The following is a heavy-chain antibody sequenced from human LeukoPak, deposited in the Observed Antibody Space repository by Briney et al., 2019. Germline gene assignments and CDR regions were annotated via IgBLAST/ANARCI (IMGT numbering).Heavy chain of an antibody. J-gene: IGHJ3*02. V-gene: IGHV4-39*07. CDR3: ARGLPTTVEAFDI. CDR1: GGSISSSSYY. D-gene: IGHD4-23*01. Sequence: SETLSLTCTVSGGSISSSSYYWGWIRQPPGKGLEWIGSIYYSGSTYYNPSLKSRVTISVDTSKNQFSLKLSSVTAADTAVYYCARGLPTTVEAFDIWGQGTMVTVSS. CDR2: IYYSGST.